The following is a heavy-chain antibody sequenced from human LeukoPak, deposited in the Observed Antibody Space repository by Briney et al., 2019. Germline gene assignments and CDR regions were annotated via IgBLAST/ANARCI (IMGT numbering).Heavy chain of an antibody. V-gene: IGHV1-8*03. CDR3: ARGMRDAFDI. Sequence: ASVKVSCKASGYTFTFYDIHWVRQAPGQGLEWMGWMNPNSGNTGYAQKLQGRVTSTRNTSTGTAYMELSSLRSDDTAVYYCARGMRDAFDIWGQGTMVTVSS. CDR1: GYTFTFYD. CDR2: MNPNSGNT. J-gene: IGHJ3*02.